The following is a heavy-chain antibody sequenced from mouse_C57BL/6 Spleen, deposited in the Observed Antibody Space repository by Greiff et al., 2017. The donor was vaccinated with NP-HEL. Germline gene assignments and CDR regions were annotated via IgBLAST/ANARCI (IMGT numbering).Heavy chain of an antibody. V-gene: IGHV1-82*01. Sequence: VQLQQSGPELVKPGASVKISCKASGYAFSSSWMNWVKQRPGKGLEWIGRIYPGDGDTNYNGKFKGKATLTADKSSSTAYMQLSSLTSEDSAVYFCARRGTGSSYLDYWGQGTTLTVSS. J-gene: IGHJ2*01. CDR2: IYPGDGDT. D-gene: IGHD1-1*01. CDR1: GYAFSSSW. CDR3: ARRGTGSSYLDY.